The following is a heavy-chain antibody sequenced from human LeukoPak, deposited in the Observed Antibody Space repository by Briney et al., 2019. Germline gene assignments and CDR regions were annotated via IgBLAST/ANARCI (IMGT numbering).Heavy chain of an antibody. Sequence: GGSLRLSCVGSGFIISDYYTSWIRQAPGKGLEWVAVLGNSDNNMFLSDSVKGRFTISRDNAKNSVSLQMNSLRAEDTAVYYCAREQYYRFDTWGQGAPVTVYS. CDR2: LGNSDNNM. J-gene: IGHJ4*02. CDR3: AREQYYRFDT. V-gene: IGHV3-11*01. CDR1: GFIISDYY. D-gene: IGHD2/OR15-2a*01.